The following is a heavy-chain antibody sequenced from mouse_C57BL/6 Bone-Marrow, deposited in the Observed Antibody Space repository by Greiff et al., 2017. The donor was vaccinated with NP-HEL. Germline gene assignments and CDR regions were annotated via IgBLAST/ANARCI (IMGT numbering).Heavy chain of an antibody. CDR3: ARPYDYDEGNYFDY. J-gene: IGHJ2*01. V-gene: IGHV5-17*01. Sequence: EVMLVESGGGLVKPGGSLKLSCAASGFNFSDYGMHWVRQAPEKGLEWVAYISSVSSTIYYADTVKGRFTISRDNAKNTLFLQMTSLRSEDTAIYYCARPYDYDEGNYFDYWGQGTTLTVSS. CDR2: ISSVSSTI. D-gene: IGHD2-4*01. CDR1: GFNFSDYG.